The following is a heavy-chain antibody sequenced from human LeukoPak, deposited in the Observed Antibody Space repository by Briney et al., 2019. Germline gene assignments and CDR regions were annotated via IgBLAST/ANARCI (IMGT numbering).Heavy chain of an antibody. CDR1: GGSLSSYIYY. CDR2: MYYDGST. CDR3: ARQGQLEFFDY. D-gene: IGHD1-1*01. J-gene: IGHJ4*02. Sequence: SETLSLTCTVSGGSLSSYIYYWGWIRQPPGTGLEWIGNMYYDGSTYYNPSLKSRVTISVDTSKNQFSLKLSSVTAADTAVYYCARQGQLEFFDYWGQGTLVTVSS. V-gene: IGHV4-39*07.